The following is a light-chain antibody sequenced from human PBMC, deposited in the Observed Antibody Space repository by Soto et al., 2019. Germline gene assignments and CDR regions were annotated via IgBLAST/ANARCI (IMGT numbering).Light chain of an antibody. CDR1: QSVSSY. V-gene: IGKV3-20*01. CDR2: GAS. J-gene: IGKJ1*01. Sequence: EIVLTQSPATLSLSPGERATLSCMASQSVSSYLAWYQQKPGQAPRLLIYGASSRATGIPDRFSGSGSGTDFTLTISRLEPEDFAVYYCQQYGSSLWTFGQGTKVDI. CDR3: QQYGSSLWT.